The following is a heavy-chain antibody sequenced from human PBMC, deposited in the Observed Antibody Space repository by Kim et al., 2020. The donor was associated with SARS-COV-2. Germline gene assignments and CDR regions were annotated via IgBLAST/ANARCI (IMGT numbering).Heavy chain of an antibody. J-gene: IGHJ4*02. CDR3: AREAVAGSFDY. V-gene: IGHV1-3*01. CDR2: NT. Sequence: NTRYSQKVQGRVSITRDTSATTAYLELSGLISEDTAVYYCAREAVAGSFDYWGQGSLDTVSS. D-gene: IGHD6-19*01.